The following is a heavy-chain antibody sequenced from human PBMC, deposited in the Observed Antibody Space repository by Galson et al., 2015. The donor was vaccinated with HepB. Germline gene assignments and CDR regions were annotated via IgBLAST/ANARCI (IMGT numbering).Heavy chain of an antibody. CDR2: ISSSSGYI. Sequence: SLRLSCAASGFTFSSYSMNWVRQAPGKGLEWVSSISSSSGYIYYADSVKGRITISRDNAKNSLYLQMNSLRAEDTAVYYCARDPYGSGSFFYYFDYWGQGTLVTVSS. CDR3: ARDPYGSGSFFYYFDY. V-gene: IGHV3-21*01. J-gene: IGHJ4*02. D-gene: IGHD3-10*01. CDR1: GFTFSSYS.